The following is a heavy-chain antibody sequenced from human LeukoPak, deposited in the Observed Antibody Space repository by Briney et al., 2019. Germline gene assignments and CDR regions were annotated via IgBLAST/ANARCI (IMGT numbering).Heavy chain of an antibody. CDR3: AKGRIPEQQLPPRYYYNGMDV. J-gene: IGHJ6*02. CDR2: ISYDGSNK. D-gene: IGHD6-13*01. CDR1: GVTFSSYG. V-gene: IGHV3-30*18. Sequence: HTGRSLRLSCAASGVTFSSYGMHWVRQAPGKGLEWVAVISYDGSNKYYADSVKGLFTISKDKSKNTLYLQMNSLRAADTALYYHAKGRIPEQQLPPRYYYNGMDVWGQGTTLTVSS.